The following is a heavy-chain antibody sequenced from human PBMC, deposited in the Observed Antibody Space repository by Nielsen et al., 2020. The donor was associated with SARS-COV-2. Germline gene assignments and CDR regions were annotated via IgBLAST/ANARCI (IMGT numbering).Heavy chain of an antibody. Sequence: GESLKISCVTSGFTFTSYVMNWVRQAPGKGLEWVSGISSSGDSTYYADSVQGRFTISRDNSKNTLYLQMNSLRAEDTAVYYCAKAPYGSGRQIDYWGQGTLVTVSS. CDR1: GFTFTSYV. J-gene: IGHJ4*02. D-gene: IGHD3-10*01. V-gene: IGHV3-23*01. CDR3: AKAPYGSGRQIDY. CDR2: ISSSGDST.